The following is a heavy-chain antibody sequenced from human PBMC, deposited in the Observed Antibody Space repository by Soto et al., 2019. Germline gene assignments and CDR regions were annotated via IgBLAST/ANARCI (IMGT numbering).Heavy chain of an antibody. D-gene: IGHD2-2*01. J-gene: IGHJ6*02. CDR1: GYTLTELS. CDR2: FDPEDGET. Sequence: ASVKVSCKVSGYTLTELSMNWVRQAPGKGLEWMGGFDPEDGETIYAQKFQGRVTMTEDTSTDTAYMELSSLRSEDTAVYYCATASAPYIVVVPAAIGMDVWGQGTTVTVSS. V-gene: IGHV1-24*01. CDR3: ATASAPYIVVVPAAIGMDV.